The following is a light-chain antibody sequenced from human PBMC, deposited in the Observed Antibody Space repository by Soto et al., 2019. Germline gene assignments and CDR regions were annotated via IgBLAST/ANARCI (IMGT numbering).Light chain of an antibody. CDR2: EAP. J-gene: IGKJ1*01. V-gene: IGKV3-11*01. Sequence: EIVLTQSPGTLSLSPGERATLSCRTSRSVTTFLAWYQQRPGQAPRLLISEAPNRAAGIPARFSGSGSGTDFTLTISSLEPEDFAVYYCQQSHNWPRTFGQGTKVDIK. CDR3: QQSHNWPRT. CDR1: RSVTTF.